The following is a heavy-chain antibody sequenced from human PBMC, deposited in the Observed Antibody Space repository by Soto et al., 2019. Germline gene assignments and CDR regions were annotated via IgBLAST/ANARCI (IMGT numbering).Heavy chain of an antibody. CDR3: AKDSVTTGAYYFDY. J-gene: IGHJ4*02. CDR2: ISYDGSNK. CDR1: GFTFSSYA. V-gene: IGHV3-30-3*01. Sequence: QVQLVESGGGVVQPGRSLRLSCAASGFTFSSYAMHWVRQAPGKGLEWVAVISYDGSNKYYADCVKGRLTISRDNSKNTLYLQMNSKRAEHTAVYYCAKDSVTTGAYYFDYWGQGTLVNVSS. D-gene: IGHD4-4*01.